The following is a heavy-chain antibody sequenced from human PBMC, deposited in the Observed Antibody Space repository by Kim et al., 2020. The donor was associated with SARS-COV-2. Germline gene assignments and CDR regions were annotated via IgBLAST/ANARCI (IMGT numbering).Heavy chain of an antibody. CDR2: ISSSSSYI. D-gene: IGHD3-22*01. V-gene: IGHV3-21*01. CDR1: GFTFSSYN. Sequence: GGSLRLSCAASGFTFSSYNMNWVRQAPGKGLEGVSSISSSSSYIYYADSVKGRFTNSRDNAKNSLYLQMNSLRAEDTAVYYCARAALVYYDSSGYYLLDYWGQGTLVTVSS. J-gene: IGHJ4*02. CDR3: ARAALVYYDSSGYYLLDY.